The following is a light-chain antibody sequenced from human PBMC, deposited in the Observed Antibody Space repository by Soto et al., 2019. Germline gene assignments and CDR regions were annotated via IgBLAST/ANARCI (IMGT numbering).Light chain of an antibody. CDR2: GAS. V-gene: IGKV3-15*01. CDR1: QSVTSN. J-gene: IGKJ1*01. CDR3: QQYDNWWT. Sequence: EIVMTQSLATLSVSPGERATLSCRASQSVTSNLAWYQKKPGQAPRLLIYGASTRATGIPARFSGSGSGTDFTLTISSLQAEYVAVYCWQQYDNWWTFGQGTRVEIK.